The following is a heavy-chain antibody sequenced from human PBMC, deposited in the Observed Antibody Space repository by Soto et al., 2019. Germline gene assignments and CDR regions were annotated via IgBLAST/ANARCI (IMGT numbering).Heavy chain of an antibody. D-gene: IGHD3-3*01. J-gene: IGHJ3*01. Sequence: QITLKASVPTLVKPTQPLTLTCTFSGFSLSTSGVGVGWIRQPPGNALEWLALIYWNADKHYSPSLKSRLTIAKDTSKNQVVLTMTNMDPVDTARYYCAHRSFANDALDVWGQGTMVTVSS. CDR1: GFSLSTSGVG. CDR2: IYWNADK. V-gene: IGHV2-5*01. CDR3: AHRSFANDALDV.